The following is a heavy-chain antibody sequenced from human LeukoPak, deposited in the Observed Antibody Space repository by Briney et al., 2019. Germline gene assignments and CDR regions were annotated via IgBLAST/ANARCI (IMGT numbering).Heavy chain of an antibody. V-gene: IGHV3-23*01. CDR1: GFMFSNYA. Sequence: GGSLRLSCAASGFMFSNYAMSWVRQAPGRGLEWVSAIKTSAGDTYYADSVKGRFTISRDNSKSTVYLQMNSPRVEDTALYYCAKGQMATILGLDSWGQGALVTVSS. D-gene: IGHD3-16*01. CDR2: IKTSAGDT. J-gene: IGHJ4*02. CDR3: AKGQMATILGLDS.